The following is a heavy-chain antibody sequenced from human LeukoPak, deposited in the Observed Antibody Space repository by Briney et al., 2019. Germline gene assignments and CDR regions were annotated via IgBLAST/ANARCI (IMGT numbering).Heavy chain of an antibody. V-gene: IGHV4-59*08. Sequence: SETLSLTCTVSGGSISSYYWSWIRQPPGKGLEWIGYIYYSGSTNYNPSLKSRVTISVDTSKNQFSLKLSSVTAADTAVYYCARPFAAAGTFDPWGQGTLVTVSS. CDR2: IYYSGST. CDR3: ARPFAAAGTFDP. CDR1: GGSISSYY. J-gene: IGHJ5*02. D-gene: IGHD6-13*01.